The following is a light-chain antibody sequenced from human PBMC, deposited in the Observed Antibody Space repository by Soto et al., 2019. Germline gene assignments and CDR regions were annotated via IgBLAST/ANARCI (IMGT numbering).Light chain of an antibody. V-gene: IGKV1-39*01. CDR1: QSISSY. CDR2: AAS. Sequence: DIQMTQSPSSLSASVGDRVTITCRASQSISSYLNWYQQKPGKAPKLLIYAASSLQSGVPSRFSGSGSGTDFTLTITRLEPEDFAVYYCQQYDTSPWTFGPGTKVEIK. CDR3: QQYDTSPWT. J-gene: IGKJ1*01.